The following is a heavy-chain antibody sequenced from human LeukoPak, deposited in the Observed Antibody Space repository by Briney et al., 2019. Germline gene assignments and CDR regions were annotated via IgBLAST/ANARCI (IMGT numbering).Heavy chain of an antibody. CDR1: GFTFDDYA. Sequence: AGGSLRLSCAASGFTFDDYAMNWVRQAPGKGLEWVSGITWNSGSTGYADSVKGRFTISRDNAKNSLYLQMNSLRAEDTALYYCAKDTRYGYGYGMDVWGQGTTVTVSS. D-gene: IGHD5-18*01. CDR3: AKDTRYGYGYGMDV. J-gene: IGHJ6*02. V-gene: IGHV3-9*01. CDR2: ITWNSGST.